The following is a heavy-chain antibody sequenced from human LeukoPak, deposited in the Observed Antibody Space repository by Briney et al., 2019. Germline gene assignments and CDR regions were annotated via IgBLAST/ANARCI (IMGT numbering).Heavy chain of an antibody. D-gene: IGHD6-13*01. CDR3: ARDDESSSPTDY. Sequence: GASVKVSCKASGYTFTSYGISWVRQAPGQGLGWMGWISAYNGNTNYAQKFQGRVAITADESTSTAYMELSSLRSEDTAVYYCARDDESSSPTDYWGQGTLVTVSS. CDR2: ISAYNGNT. V-gene: IGHV1-18*01. J-gene: IGHJ4*02. CDR1: GYTFTSYG.